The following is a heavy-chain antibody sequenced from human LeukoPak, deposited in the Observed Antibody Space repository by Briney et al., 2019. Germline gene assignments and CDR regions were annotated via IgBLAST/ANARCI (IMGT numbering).Heavy chain of an antibody. CDR1: GFTFSSYE. V-gene: IGHV3-48*03. Sequence: PGGSLRLSCVASGFTFSSYEMNWVRQAPGKGLEWISYISGSDSTIYYADSVKGRFTISRDNAKNSLFLQMNSLRAEDTGVYYCAKCSYGYRGSLDYWGQGTLVTVSS. CDR2: ISGSDSTI. D-gene: IGHD5-18*01. J-gene: IGHJ4*03. CDR3: AKCSYGYRGSLDY.